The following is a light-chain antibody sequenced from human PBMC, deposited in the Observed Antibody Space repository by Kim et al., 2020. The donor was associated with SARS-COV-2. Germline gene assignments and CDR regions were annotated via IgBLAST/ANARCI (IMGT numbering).Light chain of an antibody. CDR2: LNSDGSH. CDR1: SGHSSYA. CDR3: QTWGTGILV. J-gene: IGLJ2*01. Sequence: VLTQSPSASASLGASVKLTCTLSSGHSSYAIAWHQQQPEKGPRYLMKLNSDGSHSKGDGIPDRFSGSSSGAERYLTISSLQSEDEADYYCQTWGTGILVFGGGTQLTVL. V-gene: IGLV4-69*01.